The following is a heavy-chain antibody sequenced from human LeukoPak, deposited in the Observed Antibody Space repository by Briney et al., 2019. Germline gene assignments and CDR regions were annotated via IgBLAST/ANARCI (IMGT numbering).Heavy chain of an antibody. D-gene: IGHD3-22*01. CDR3: ARDDSSGYYLDY. V-gene: IGHV4-38-2*02. J-gene: IGHJ4*02. CDR2: ISGST. Sequence: PSETLSLTCTVSGYSISSGYYWGWIRQPPGKGLEWIGSISGSTYYNPSLKSRVTISVDTSKNQFSLKLSPVTAADTAVYYCARDDSSGYYLDYWGQGTLVTVSS. CDR1: GYSISSGYY.